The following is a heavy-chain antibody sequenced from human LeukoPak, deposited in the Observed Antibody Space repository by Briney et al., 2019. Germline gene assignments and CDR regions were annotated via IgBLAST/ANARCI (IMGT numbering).Heavy chain of an antibody. D-gene: IGHD1-1*01. CDR3: VRDLSPVSDRNVWYDALDI. Sequence: GGSLRLSCVASGFSFTSSWMTWVRQAPGKGLEWVANIAGDESQKRYMDSMKGRFTISRDNAKNSLYLQLNSLRAEDTAIYYCVRDLSPVSDRNVWYDALDIWGQGTMVTVSS. V-gene: IGHV3-7*01. J-gene: IGHJ3*02. CDR2: IAGDESQK. CDR1: GFSFTSSW.